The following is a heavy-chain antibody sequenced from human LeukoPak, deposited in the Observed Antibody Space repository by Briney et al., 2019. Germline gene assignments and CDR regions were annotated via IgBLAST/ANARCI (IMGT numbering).Heavy chain of an antibody. V-gene: IGHV3-48*02. Sequence: GGGPRLSRAAPGFAFSGYSIEWGPQAPGEGVGWVSYLGTSSSSIFYADSVKGRFTISRDNAKNSLYLQMNSLRDEDTAVYYCARDHDYAFDYWGQGTLVTVSS. CDR3: ARDHDYAFDY. D-gene: IGHD4-17*01. CDR2: LGTSSSSI. CDR1: GFAFSGYS. J-gene: IGHJ4*02.